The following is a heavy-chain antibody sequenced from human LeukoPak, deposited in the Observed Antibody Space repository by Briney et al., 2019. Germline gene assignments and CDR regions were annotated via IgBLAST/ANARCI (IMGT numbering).Heavy chain of an antibody. Sequence: SGTLSLTCTVSGASISSSYWSWIRQPPGKRLEWIGYIYYNGNTNSNPSLKSRVTISADTSKNQFSLNLSSVTAADTAVYYCVRGNYDNRGYSNAFDIWGQGAIVTVSS. J-gene: IGHJ3*02. D-gene: IGHD3-22*01. CDR2: IYYNGNT. CDR1: GASISSSY. V-gene: IGHV4-59*01. CDR3: VRGNYDNRGYSNAFDI.